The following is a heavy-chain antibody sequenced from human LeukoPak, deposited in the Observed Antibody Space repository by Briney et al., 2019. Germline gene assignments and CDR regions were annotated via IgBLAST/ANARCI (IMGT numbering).Heavy chain of an antibody. V-gene: IGHV3-74*01. CDR1: GFTFSSSW. J-gene: IGHJ4*02. CDR3: ASTYYGSGSWVAYYFDY. D-gene: IGHD3-10*01. Sequence: RGSLRLSCAASGFTFSSSWMHWVRQVPGKGLVWVSRINTDGSSTSYAESVKGRFTISRDNAKNTLYLQMNSLRADDTAVYYCASTYYGSGSWVAYYFDYWGQGTLVTVSS. CDR2: INTDGSST.